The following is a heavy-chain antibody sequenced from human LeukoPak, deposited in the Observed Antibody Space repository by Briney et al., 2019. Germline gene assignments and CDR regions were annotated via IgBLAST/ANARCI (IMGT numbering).Heavy chain of an antibody. J-gene: IGHJ4*02. CDR3: AKERTQTTSFDY. V-gene: IGHV3-23*01. D-gene: IGHD2/OR15-2a*01. CDR2: ISGSGGST. CDR1: GFTFSTYT. Sequence: GGTLRLSCTASGFTFSTYTMSWVRHPPAKGQELVSTISGSGGSTYYADSVKGRFTISRDNSKNTLYLQMNSLRAEDTTVYYCAKERTQTTSFDYWGQGTLVTVSS.